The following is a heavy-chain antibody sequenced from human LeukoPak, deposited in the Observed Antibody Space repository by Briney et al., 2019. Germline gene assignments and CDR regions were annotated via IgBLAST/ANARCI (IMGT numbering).Heavy chain of an antibody. J-gene: IGHJ4*02. Sequence: GGSPRLSCVPSGFSFSNYAMSWVRQAPGKGLEWVSSISGSGGSTHYADSVKGRFTISRDKTKNTLYLQMNSLRAEDTAVYYCAKSSYYDASGYYREYYFDYWGQGTLVTVSS. V-gene: IGHV3-23*01. CDR3: AKSSYYDASGYYREYYFDY. CDR2: ISGSGGST. CDR1: GFSFSNYA. D-gene: IGHD3-22*01.